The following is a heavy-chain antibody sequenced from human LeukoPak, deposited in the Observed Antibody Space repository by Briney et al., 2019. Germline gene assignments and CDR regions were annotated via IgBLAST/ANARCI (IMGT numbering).Heavy chain of an antibody. Sequence: GGSLRLSCAASGFTFSSYEMNWVRQAPGKGLEWVSYISSSGSTIYYADSVKGRFTIFRDNFKNMLYLQMNSLRAEDTAVYYCARGSGYRQYGMDVRGQGTTVTVSS. D-gene: IGHD3-22*01. V-gene: IGHV3-48*03. J-gene: IGHJ6*02. CDR3: ARGSGYRQYGMDV. CDR2: ISSSGSTI. CDR1: GFTFSSYE.